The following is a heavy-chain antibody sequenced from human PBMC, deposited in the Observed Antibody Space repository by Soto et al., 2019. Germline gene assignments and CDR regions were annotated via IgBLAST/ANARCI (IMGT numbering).Heavy chain of an antibody. D-gene: IGHD3-16*01. Sequence: SETLSLTCTVSGGSISSGGYYWSWIRQHPGKGLEWIGYIYYSGSTYYNPSLKSRVTISVDTSKNQFSLKLSSVTAADTAVYYCARDDILLGDYYGMDVWGQGTTVTVSS. CDR1: GGSISSGGYY. V-gene: IGHV4-31*03. CDR2: IYYSGST. J-gene: IGHJ6*02. CDR3: ARDDILLGDYYGMDV.